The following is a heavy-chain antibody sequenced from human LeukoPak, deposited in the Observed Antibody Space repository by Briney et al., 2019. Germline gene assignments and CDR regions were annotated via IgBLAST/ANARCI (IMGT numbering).Heavy chain of an antibody. Sequence: ASVKVSCKASGGTLSSYAISWVRQAPRQGLEWMGGIIPIFGTANYAQKFQGRVTITTDESTSTAYMELSSLRSEDTAVYYCARGSPVDTAMVDYWGQGTLVTVSS. CDR3: ARGSPVDTAMVDY. V-gene: IGHV1-69*05. CDR1: GGTLSSYA. D-gene: IGHD5-18*01. J-gene: IGHJ4*02. CDR2: IIPIFGTA.